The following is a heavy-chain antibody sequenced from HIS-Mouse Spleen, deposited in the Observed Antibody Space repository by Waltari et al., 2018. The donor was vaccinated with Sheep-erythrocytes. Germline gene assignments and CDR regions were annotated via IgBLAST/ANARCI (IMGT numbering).Heavy chain of an antibody. J-gene: IGHJ3*02. CDR2: INPNSGGT. Sequence: QVQLVQSGAEVKKPGASVKVSCKASGYTFTCYYMHWVRQAPGQGLEWMGWINPNSGGTNYAQKFQGRVTMTRDTSISTAYMELSRLRSDDTAVYYCARGYYDFWSGSALGAFDIWGQGTMVTVSS. CDR1: GYTFTCYY. D-gene: IGHD3-3*01. V-gene: IGHV1-2*02. CDR3: ARGYYDFWSGSALGAFDI.